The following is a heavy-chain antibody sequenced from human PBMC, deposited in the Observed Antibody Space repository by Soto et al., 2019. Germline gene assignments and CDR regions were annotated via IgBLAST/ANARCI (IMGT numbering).Heavy chain of an antibody. V-gene: IGHV1-69*13. CDR1: GGTFSSYA. CDR3: ARDTYSSSSEGGFWFDP. CDR2: IIPIFGTA. J-gene: IGHJ5*02. D-gene: IGHD6-6*01. Sequence: SVKVSCKASGGTFSSYAISWVRQAPGQGLEWMGGIIPIFGTANYAQKFQGRVTITADESTSTAYMELSSLRPEDTAVYYCARDTYSSSSEGGFWFDPWGQGTLVTVAS.